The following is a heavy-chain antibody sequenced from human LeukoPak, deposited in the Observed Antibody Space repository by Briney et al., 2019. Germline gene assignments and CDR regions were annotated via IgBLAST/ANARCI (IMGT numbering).Heavy chain of an antibody. CDR1: GGSFSHSY. CDR3: ASVTTPQLYYYYYMDV. J-gene: IGHJ6*03. CDR2: INHSGST. D-gene: IGHD4-11*01. Sequence: PSETLSLTCAVYGGSFSHSYWNWVRQPPGKGLEWIGEINHSGSTNYNPSLKSRVTISVDTSKNQFSLKLSSVTAADTAVYYCASVTTPQLYYYYYMDVWGKGTTVTVSS. V-gene: IGHV4-34*01.